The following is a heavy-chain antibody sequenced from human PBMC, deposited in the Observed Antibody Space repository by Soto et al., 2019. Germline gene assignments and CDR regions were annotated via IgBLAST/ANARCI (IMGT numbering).Heavy chain of an antibody. CDR2: ISGSGGST. CDR3: ARVSEYSYGSYYFDY. CDR1: GFTFSSYA. Sequence: GGSLRLSCAASGFTFSSYAMSWVRQAPGKGLEWVSAISGSGGSTYYADSVKGRFTISRHNSKNTLYLQMNSLRAEDTAVYYCARVSEYSYGSYYFDYWGQGTLVPVSS. J-gene: IGHJ4*02. V-gene: IGHV3-23*01. D-gene: IGHD5-18*01.